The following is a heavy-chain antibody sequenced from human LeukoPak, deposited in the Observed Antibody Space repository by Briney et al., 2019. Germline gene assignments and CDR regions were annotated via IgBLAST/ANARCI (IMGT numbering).Heavy chain of an antibody. J-gene: IGHJ5*02. V-gene: IGHV3-48*03. CDR3: ARGRTPGRNWFDP. Sequence: PGGSLRLSCAASGFTFSSYEMNWVRQAPGKGLEWVSYISSSGSTIYHADSVKGRFPISRDNAKNSLYLQMNSLRAEDTAVYYCARGRTPGRNWFDPWGQGTLVTVSS. CDR1: GFTFSSYE. D-gene: IGHD2-15*01. CDR2: ISSSGSTI.